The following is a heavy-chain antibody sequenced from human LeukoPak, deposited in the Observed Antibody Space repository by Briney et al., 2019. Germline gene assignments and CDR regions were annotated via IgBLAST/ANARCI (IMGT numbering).Heavy chain of an antibody. CDR2: IYYSGST. CDR1: GGSVSSGSYY. V-gene: IGHV4-61*01. CDR3: ARVFYDYGDHFFDY. J-gene: IGHJ4*02. Sequence: SETLSLTCTVSGGSVSSGSYYWSWIRQPPGKGLEWIGYIYYSGSTNYNPSLKSRVTISVDTSKNQFSLKLSSVTAADTAVYYCARVFYDYGDHFFDYWGQGTLVTVSS. D-gene: IGHD4-17*01.